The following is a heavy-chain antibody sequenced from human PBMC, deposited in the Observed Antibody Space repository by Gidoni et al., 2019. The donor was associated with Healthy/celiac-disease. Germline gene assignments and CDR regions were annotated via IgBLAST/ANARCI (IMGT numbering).Heavy chain of an antibody. Sequence: QVQLVQSGAEVKKPGASVKVSCKASGYTFTSYAMHWVRQAPGQRLEWMGWINAGNGNTKYSQKFQGRVTITRDTSASTAYMELSSLRSEDTAVYYCASHKEPGFGVAIYYGMDVWGEGTTVTVSS. CDR1: GYTFTSYA. J-gene: IGHJ6*02. CDR3: ASHKEPGFGVAIYYGMDV. V-gene: IGHV1-3*01. D-gene: IGHD3-3*01. CDR2: INAGNGNT.